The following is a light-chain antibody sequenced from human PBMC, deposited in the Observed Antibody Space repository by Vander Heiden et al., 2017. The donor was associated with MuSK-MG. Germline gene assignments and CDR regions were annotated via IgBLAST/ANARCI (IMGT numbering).Light chain of an antibody. CDR2: GNS. Sequence: GQRVTISCTGSSSNFGAGYDVHWYRQVPGTAPKLLIYGNSNRPSGVPDRFSGSKSDTSAALAITGLQAEEEADYYCQSFDSSRSHSVFGGGTKLTVL. J-gene: IGLJ3*02. CDR1: SSNFGAGYD. V-gene: IGLV1-40*01. CDR3: QSFDSSRSHSV.